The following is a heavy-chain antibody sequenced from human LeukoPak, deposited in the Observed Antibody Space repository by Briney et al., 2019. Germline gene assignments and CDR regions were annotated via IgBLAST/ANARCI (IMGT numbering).Heavy chain of an antibody. CDR1: GYTFTSYG. CDR3: ARIYGDYVRTDFDY. J-gene: IGHJ4*02. CDR2: ISAYNGST. Sequence: GASVKVSCKASGYTFTSYGISWVRQAPGQGLEWMGWISAYNGSTNYAQKLQGRVTMTTDTSTSTAYMELRSLRSDDTAVYYCARIYGDYVRTDFDYWGQGTLVTVSS. D-gene: IGHD4-17*01. V-gene: IGHV1-18*01.